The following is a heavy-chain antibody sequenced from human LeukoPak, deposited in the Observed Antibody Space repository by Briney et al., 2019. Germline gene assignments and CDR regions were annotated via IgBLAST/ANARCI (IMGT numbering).Heavy chain of an antibody. V-gene: IGHV1-8*01. CDR2: MNPDSGNT. D-gene: IGHD2-2*01. CDR1: GYTFTSYD. J-gene: IGHJ6*03. CDR3: ARDGGPIADCSSTSCFYYYYMDV. Sequence: GASVKVSCKASGYTFTSYDINWVRQATGQGLEWMGYMNPDSGNTGYAQKFQGRLTMTRNTSISTAYMELSSLRSEDTAVYYCARDGGPIADCSSTSCFYYYYMDVWGKGTTVTVSS.